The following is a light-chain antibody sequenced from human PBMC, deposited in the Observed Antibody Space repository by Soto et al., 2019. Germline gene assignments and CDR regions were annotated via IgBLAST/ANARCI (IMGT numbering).Light chain of an antibody. J-gene: IGLJ2*01. CDR2: DVN. V-gene: IGLV2-8*01. CDR3: SSYAPSDVV. Sequence: QSALTQPPSASGSPGQSVTISCTGTPSDVGGSNSVSWYQQHPGKAPNLMIYDVNKRPSGVPDRFSGSKSGNTASLTVSGLQAADEAYSFCSSYAPSDVVFGGGTKVTVL. CDR1: PSDVGGSNS.